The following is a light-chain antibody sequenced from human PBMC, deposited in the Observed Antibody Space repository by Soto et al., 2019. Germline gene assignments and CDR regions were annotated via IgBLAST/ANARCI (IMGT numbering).Light chain of an antibody. J-gene: IGLJ2*01. CDR1: SSDVGGYNY. V-gene: IGLV2-14*01. CDR2: DGS. CDR3: SSYTSSSTLGV. Sequence: QSALTQPASVSGSPGQSITISCTGNSSDVGGYNYVSWYQQHPGKAPKLMIYDGSNRPSGVSNRFSGSKSGNTASLTISGLQAEDEADYYCSSYTSSSTLGVFGGGTKLTVL.